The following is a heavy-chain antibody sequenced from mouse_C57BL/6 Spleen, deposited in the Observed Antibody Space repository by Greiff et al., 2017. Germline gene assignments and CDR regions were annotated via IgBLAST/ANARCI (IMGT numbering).Heavy chain of an antibody. CDR3: AREIYDGYPFWYFDY. CDR1: GYTFTSYW. Sequence: QVQLQQPGAELVKPGASVKMSCKASGYTFTSYWITWVKQRPGQGLEWIGDIYPGSGSTNYNEKFKSKATLTVETSSSTAYMQLSSLTSEDSAVYYCAREIYDGYPFWYFDYWGQGTTLTVSS. CDR2: IYPGSGST. J-gene: IGHJ2*01. D-gene: IGHD2-3*01. V-gene: IGHV1-55*01.